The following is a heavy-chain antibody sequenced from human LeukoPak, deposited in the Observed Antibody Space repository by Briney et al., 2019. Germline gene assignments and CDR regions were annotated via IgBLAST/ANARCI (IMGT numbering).Heavy chain of an antibody. Sequence: GGSLRPSCAASGFTSSSYAMHWVRQAPGKGLEWVAIISDDGSNKYYADSVKGRFTISRDNSKNTLYLQMNSLRAEDTAVYYCARGYSYGVFDYWGQGTLVTVSS. CDR3: ARGYSYGVFDY. CDR1: GFTSSSYA. J-gene: IGHJ4*02. CDR2: ISDDGSNK. V-gene: IGHV3-30*04. D-gene: IGHD5-18*01.